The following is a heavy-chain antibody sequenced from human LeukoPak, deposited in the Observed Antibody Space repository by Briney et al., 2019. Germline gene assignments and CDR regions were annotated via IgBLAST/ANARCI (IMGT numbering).Heavy chain of an antibody. J-gene: IGHJ4*02. CDR3: AKYSSGSFDY. D-gene: IGHD6-19*01. CDR2: IISKTDGGTT. V-gene: IGHV3-15*01. CDR1: GFTFSGSA. Sequence: GGSLRLSCAASGFTFSGSAMPWVRQAPGKGLEWVGRIISKTDGGTTDYAAPVKGRFTISRDDSKNTLFLQMSSLKTEDTAVYYCAKYSSGSFDYWGQGTLVTVSS.